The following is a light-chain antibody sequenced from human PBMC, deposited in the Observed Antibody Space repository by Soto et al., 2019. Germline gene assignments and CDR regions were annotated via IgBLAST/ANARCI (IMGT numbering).Light chain of an antibody. CDR1: SSDVGGYNY. J-gene: IGLJ1*01. V-gene: IGLV2-14*01. Sequence: QSVLAQPASVSGSLGQSITISCTGTSSDVGGYNYVSWYQRHPGTAPKLLIYEVRHRPSGVPNRFSGSKSGSTASLTISGLQADDEADYFRSSYTYTNTHVFGSGTKVTVL. CDR2: EVR. CDR3: SSYTYTNTHV.